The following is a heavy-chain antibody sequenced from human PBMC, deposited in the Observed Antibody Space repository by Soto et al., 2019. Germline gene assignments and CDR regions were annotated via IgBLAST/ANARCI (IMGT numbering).Heavy chain of an antibody. CDR1: GGSISSYY. Sequence: PSDTLSLTCTVSGGSISSYYWSWIRQPPGKGLEWIGYIYYSGSTNYNPSLKSRVTISVDTSKNQFSLKLSSVTAADTAVYYCATANSGYDHFFDYWGQGTLVTVSS. D-gene: IGHD5-12*01. V-gene: IGHV4-59*01. CDR2: IYYSGST. J-gene: IGHJ4*02. CDR3: ATANSGYDHFFDY.